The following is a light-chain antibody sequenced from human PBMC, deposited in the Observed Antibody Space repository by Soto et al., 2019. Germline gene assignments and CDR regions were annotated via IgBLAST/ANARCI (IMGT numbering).Light chain of an antibody. CDR2: AAS. V-gene: IGKV1-27*01. CDR1: QDISNY. CDR3: QKYNGAPQT. J-gene: IGKJ1*01. Sequence: DIQMTQSPSSLSASVGDRVTITCRASQDISNYLAWYQQKPGKVPKLLIYAASTLQSGVPSRFSGSGSGTDFTLTINSLQPEDVATYYCQKYNGAPQTFGQGTKVDIK.